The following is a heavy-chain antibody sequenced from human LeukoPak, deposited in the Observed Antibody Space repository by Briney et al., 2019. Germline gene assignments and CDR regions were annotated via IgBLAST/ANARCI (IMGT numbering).Heavy chain of an antibody. CDR2: GDYSGGT. D-gene: IGHD2-8*01. J-gene: IGHJ4*02. CDR1: GDSFTSVTDY. V-gene: IGHV4-39*07. Sequence: SETLSLTCTVSGDSFTSVTDYWAWIRQPPGKGLEWIATGDYSGGTYYNPSLESRVAISADMSKNQISLKLTSVTGADTAVYYCARDYTGLGVYYFDYWGQGTLVTVSS. CDR3: ARDYTGLGVYYFDY.